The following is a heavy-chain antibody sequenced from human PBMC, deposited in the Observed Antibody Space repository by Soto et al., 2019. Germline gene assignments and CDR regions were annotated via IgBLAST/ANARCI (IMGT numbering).Heavy chain of an antibody. CDR2: INHSGST. V-gene: IGHV4-34*01. D-gene: IGHD3-3*01. CDR1: GGSFSGYY. J-gene: IGHJ6*02. Sequence: KPSETLSLTCAVYGGSFSGYYWSWIRQPPGKGLEWIGEINHSGSTNYNPSLKSRVTISVDTSKNQFSLKLSSVTAADTAVYYCARGSYYDFWSGYYTNYYYYGMDVWGQGTTVTVSS. CDR3: ARGSYYDFWSGYYTNYYYYGMDV.